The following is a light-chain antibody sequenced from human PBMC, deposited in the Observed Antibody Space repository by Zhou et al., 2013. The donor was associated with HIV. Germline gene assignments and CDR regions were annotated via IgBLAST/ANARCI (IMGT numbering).Light chain of an antibody. CDR3: QQSYSTPYS. J-gene: IGKJ2*03. Sequence: DIQMTQSPSSLSASVGERVTISCRSSHSISNYVNWYQQRPGRAPKLLIFQASILNTGAPRRFSGSGSGTDFTLTISSLQPEDFATYYCQQSYSTPYSFGQGTKLEIK. CDR2: QAS. V-gene: IGKV1-39*01. CDR1: HSISNY.